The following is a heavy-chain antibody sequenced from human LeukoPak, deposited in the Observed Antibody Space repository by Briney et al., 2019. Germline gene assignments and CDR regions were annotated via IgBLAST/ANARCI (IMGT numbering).Heavy chain of an antibody. Sequence: SETLSLTCAVYGGSFSGYYWSWIRQPPGKGLEWIGEINHSGSTNYNPSLKSRVTISVDTSKNQFSLKLSSVTAADTAVYYCARVAAYCGGACYSEHNWFDPWGQGTLVTVSS. D-gene: IGHD2-21*02. CDR1: GGSFSGYY. CDR3: ARVAAYCGGACYSEHNWFDP. V-gene: IGHV4-34*01. J-gene: IGHJ5*02. CDR2: INHSGST.